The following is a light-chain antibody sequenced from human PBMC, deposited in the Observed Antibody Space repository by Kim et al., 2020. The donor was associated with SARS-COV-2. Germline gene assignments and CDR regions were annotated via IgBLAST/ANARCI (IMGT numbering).Light chain of an antibody. CDR3: IQHNSYGRT. Sequence: DIQMTQSPSALSASVGDRVTITCRASQGISNYLAWFQQKPGKVPKLLIYAASSLQTGVPSRFSGSGSGTEFTITISSLQPEDIATYNGIQHNSYGRTFGQGTKVDIK. CDR1: QGISNY. CDR2: AAS. J-gene: IGKJ1*01. V-gene: IGKV1-17*03.